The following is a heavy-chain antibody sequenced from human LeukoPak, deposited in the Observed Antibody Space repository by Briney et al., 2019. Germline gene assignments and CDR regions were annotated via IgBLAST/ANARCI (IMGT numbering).Heavy chain of an antibody. CDR1: GGSLSSGGYY. CDR3: ARHQRSGYSYGYKLYYYYYMDV. Sequence: SETLSLTYTVSGGSLSSGGYYWGWLRQPPGKGLVWIGYIYHSRSTYYNPSLKSRVTKSVDTSKNQCPLKLSSVTAADTAVYYYARHQRSGYSYGYKLYYYYYMDVWGKGTTVTVSS. D-gene: IGHD5-18*01. CDR2: IYHSRST. V-gene: IGHV4-30-2*01. J-gene: IGHJ6*03.